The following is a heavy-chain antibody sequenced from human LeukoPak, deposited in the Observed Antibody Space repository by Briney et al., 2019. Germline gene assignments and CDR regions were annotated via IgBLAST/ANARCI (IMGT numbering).Heavy chain of an antibody. V-gene: IGHV1-18*01. CDR3: ATSPEDIVVAPLDY. Sequence: GASVKVSCKASGYTFTSYGISWVRQAPGQGLEWMGWISAYNGNTNYAQKLQGRVTMTTVTSTSTAYMELRSLRSDDTAVYYCATSPEDIVVAPLDYWGQGTLVTVSS. CDR1: GYTFTSYG. CDR2: ISAYNGNT. D-gene: IGHD2-15*01. J-gene: IGHJ4*02.